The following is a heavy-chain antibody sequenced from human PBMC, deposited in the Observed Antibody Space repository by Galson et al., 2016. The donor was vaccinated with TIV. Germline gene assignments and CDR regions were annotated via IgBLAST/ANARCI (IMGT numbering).Heavy chain of an antibody. Sequence: SLRLSCAASGFTFSIFAMTWVRQAPGMGLEWVSAISGGGGSTYYADSVKGRFTISRDNAKNSLYLQMNSLRAEDTAVYYCARGRGYCTTTSCYMDYWGQGTLV. D-gene: IGHD2-2*02. CDR3: ARGRGYCTTTSCYMDY. J-gene: IGHJ4*02. V-gene: IGHV3-23*01. CDR2: ISGGGGST. CDR1: GFTFSIFA.